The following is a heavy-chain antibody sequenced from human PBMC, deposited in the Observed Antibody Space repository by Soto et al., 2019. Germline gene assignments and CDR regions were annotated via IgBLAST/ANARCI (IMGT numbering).Heavy chain of an antibody. D-gene: IGHD2-15*01. CDR2: ISGSDNST. CDR3: TVSAFLLNRSSDL. Sequence: MAGARQDTGKGLEWVSAISGSDNSTYYADSVKGRFTISRDNSKNTLYLQMSSLKAEDGTVYYSTVSAFLLNRSSDL. J-gene: IGHJ2*01. V-gene: IGHV3-23*01.